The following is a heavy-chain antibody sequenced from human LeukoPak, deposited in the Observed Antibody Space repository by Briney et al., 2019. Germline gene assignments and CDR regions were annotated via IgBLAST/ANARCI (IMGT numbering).Heavy chain of an antibody. V-gene: IGHV3-30*04. J-gene: IGHJ4*02. D-gene: IGHD3-10*01. CDR3: ARDLNGSGDY. Sequence: PGKSLRLSCAASGFTFSGYTMHWVRQAPGKGLEWVAVISYDGGSEYYVDSVKGRFTISRDNSKHTLYLQMNSLRPEDTAVYYCARDLNGSGDYWGQGTLVTVSS. CDR2: ISYDGGSE. CDR1: GFTFSGYT.